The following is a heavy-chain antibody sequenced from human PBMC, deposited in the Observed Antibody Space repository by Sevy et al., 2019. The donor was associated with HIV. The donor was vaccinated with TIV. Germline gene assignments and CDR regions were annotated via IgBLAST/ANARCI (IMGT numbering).Heavy chain of an antibody. J-gene: IGHJ6*02. CDR2: FDPEDGET. CDR3: ATLDFWSDYPFYGVDV. CDR1: GYTLSKLP. V-gene: IGHV1-24*01. Sequence: ASVKVSCKVSGYTLSKLPMHWVRQAPGKGLEWMGGFDPEDGETIYAQNFQGRVIMTEDTSSDTAYMELSSLRSEDTAVYYCATLDFWSDYPFYGVDVWGQGTTVTVSS. D-gene: IGHD3-3*01.